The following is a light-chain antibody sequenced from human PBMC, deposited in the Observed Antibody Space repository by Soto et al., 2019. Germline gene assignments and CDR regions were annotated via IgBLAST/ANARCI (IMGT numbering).Light chain of an antibody. CDR3: QQVNDWPQGT. J-gene: IGKJ1*01. V-gene: IGKV3-15*01. CDR1: QSVSSN. Sequence: EIVMTQSPVTLSVSPGERATLSCRVSQSVSSNLAWYQQKPGQAPRLLIYGASTRATGIPARFSGSGSGTEFTLTISSLQSEDIAVYYCQQVNDWPQGTFGQGTKVEIK. CDR2: GAS.